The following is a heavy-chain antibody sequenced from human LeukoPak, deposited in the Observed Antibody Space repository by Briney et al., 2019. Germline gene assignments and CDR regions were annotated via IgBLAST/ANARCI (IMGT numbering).Heavy chain of an antibody. CDR3: AKDLAAAGARYYYYYGMDV. J-gene: IGHJ6*02. V-gene: IGHV3-30*02. Sequence: GGSRRPSCEASGFTFSSCGMHWVRRAPGRGLEWAPFIRSDVSINYYADSVKGRFTISSDNSKNTLYVQMSSLRPDDTTVYYCAKDLAAAGARYYYYYGMDVWGQGTTVTVSS. CDR2: IRSDVSIN. D-gene: IGHD6-13*01. CDR1: GFTFSSCG.